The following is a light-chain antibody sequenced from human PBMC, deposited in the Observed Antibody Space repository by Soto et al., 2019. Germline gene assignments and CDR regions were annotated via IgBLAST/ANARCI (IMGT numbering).Light chain of an antibody. CDR3: QVWDSSSDPGHVV. J-gene: IGLJ2*01. CDR1: NIGSKS. CDR2: YDS. Sequence: SYELTQPPSESVAPGKTARITCGGNNIGSKSVHWYQQKPGQAPVLVIYYDSDRPSGIPERFSGSNSGNTATLTISRVEAGDEAEYYCQVWDSSSDPGHVVFGGGTKVPVL. V-gene: IGLV3-21*04.